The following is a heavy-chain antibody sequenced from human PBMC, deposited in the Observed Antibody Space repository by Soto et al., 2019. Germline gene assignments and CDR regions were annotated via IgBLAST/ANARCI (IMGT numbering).Heavy chain of an antibody. D-gene: IGHD3-3*01. CDR3: VRGPANPFGPHYLEH. V-gene: IGHV1-69*06. CDR1: GGTFSTYT. CDR2: IMPMFGTP. Sequence: SVKVSCKVSGGTFSTYTINWVRQAPGQGLQWVGGIMPMFGTPTYAQEFQGRLTITADKSTGTVYFDLSGLRDEDTAVYYCVRGPANPFGPHYLEHCGQGTQVTVSS. J-gene: IGHJ4*02.